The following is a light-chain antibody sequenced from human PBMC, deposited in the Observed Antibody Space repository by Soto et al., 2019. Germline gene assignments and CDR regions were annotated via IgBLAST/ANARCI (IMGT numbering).Light chain of an antibody. CDR2: DVS. Sequence: LTHPPSASGSPGQSVTIACTGTSKDVGYYNYVSWYQQPPGKAPKLLIYDVSKRPSGVPDRFSGSKSGNTASLTVSGLQAEDEGDYYCSSYAGSDYPYVFGTGTKVTVL. CDR3: SSYAGSDYPYV. V-gene: IGLV2-8*01. CDR1: SKDVGYYNY. J-gene: IGLJ1*01.